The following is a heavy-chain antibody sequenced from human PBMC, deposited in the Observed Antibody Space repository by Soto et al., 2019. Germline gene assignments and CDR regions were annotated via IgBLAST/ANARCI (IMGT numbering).Heavy chain of an antibody. V-gene: IGHV1-8*01. D-gene: IGHD3-10*01. J-gene: IGHJ3*02. CDR3: ARGINYYDSGDDAFDI. CDR1: GYTFTSYD. Sequence: QVQLVQSGAEVKKPGASVKVSCKASGYTFTSYDINWVRQATGQGLEWVGWMNPNSGNTGYAQKFQGRFTMTRSTSISTAYMELSSLRSEDTAVYYCARGINYYDSGDDAFDIWGQGTMVTVSS. CDR2: MNPNSGNT.